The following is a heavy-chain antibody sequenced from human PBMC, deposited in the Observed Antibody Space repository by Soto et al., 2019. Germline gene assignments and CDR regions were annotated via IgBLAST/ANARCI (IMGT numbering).Heavy chain of an antibody. D-gene: IGHD4-17*01. Sequence: QLQLQESGPGLVKPSETLSLTCTVSGGSISSSTYYWGWIRQPPGKGLEWIGSIYYSGSTYYNPSLQXXVXRXADTSKNQFHRKLSSVTAADPAVYYCANSYGDYVSCWGQGTLVTVSS. CDR2: IYYSGST. CDR1: GGSISSSTYY. J-gene: IGHJ4*02. V-gene: IGHV4-39*01. CDR3: ANSYGDYVSC.